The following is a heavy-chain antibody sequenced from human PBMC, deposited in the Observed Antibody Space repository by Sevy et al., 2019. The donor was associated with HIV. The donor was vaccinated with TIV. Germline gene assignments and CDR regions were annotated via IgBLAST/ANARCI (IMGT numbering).Heavy chain of an antibody. CDR2: IYNVGDT. CDR1: GGSISGYY. CDR3: ARRVPALAGNWFDP. V-gene: IGHV4-59*01. Sequence: SETLSLTCTVSGGSISGYYWSWIRQSPGKGLEWIGYIYNVGDTRYNPSLKSRVNISMATSKNQFSLHLNSVTAADTAVYYCARRVPALAGNWFDPWGQGTLVTVSS. J-gene: IGHJ5*02.